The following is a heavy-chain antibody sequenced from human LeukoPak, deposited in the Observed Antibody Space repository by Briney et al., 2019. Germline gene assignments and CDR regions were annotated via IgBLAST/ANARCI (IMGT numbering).Heavy chain of an antibody. Sequence: GGSLRLSCAASGFTFSDYYMSWIRQAPGKGLEWVGRIKSKTDGGTTDYAAPVKGRFTISRDDSKNTLYLQMNSLKTEDTAVYYCTTDLGIVGATTVDYWGQGTLVTVSS. V-gene: IGHV3-15*01. CDR1: GFTFSDYY. CDR3: TTDLGIVGATTVDY. J-gene: IGHJ4*02. D-gene: IGHD1-26*01. CDR2: IKSKTDGGTT.